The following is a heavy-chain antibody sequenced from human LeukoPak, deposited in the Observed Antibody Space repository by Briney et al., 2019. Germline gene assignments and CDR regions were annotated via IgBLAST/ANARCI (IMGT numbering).Heavy chain of an antibody. Sequence: SETLSLTCTVSGGSISSYYWSWIRQPPGKGLEWIGYIYYNGSTNYNPSLKSRVTISVDTSKNQFSLKLSSVTAADTAVYYCASQIYSYGPADYWGQGTLVTVSS. J-gene: IGHJ4*02. CDR2: IYYNGST. CDR1: GGSISSYY. CDR3: ASQIYSYGPADY. D-gene: IGHD5-18*01. V-gene: IGHV4-59*01.